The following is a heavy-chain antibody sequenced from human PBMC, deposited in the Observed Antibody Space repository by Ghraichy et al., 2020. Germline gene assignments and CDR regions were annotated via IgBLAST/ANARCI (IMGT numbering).Heavy chain of an antibody. J-gene: IGHJ6*02. Sequence: SETLSLTCAVSGGSISGYYWSWIRQPPGKGLEWIRYIHYSGSTKYNPSLKSRVTLSVDMSKNQFSLGLSSVTAADTAIYYCARLRAMTPTHNFYHSLDVWGLGTTVTVSS. V-gene: IGHV4-59*01. CDR2: IHYSGST. CDR3: ARLRAMTPTHNFYHSLDV. CDR1: GGSISGYY.